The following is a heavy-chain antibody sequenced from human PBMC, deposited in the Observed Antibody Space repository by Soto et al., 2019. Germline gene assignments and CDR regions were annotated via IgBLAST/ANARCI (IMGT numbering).Heavy chain of an antibody. Sequence: QLLLQGSRPELVKPSETVSLSCTVSAGSITRDCYYWGWIRQSPGKGLERMGSMYVDGEAYYYPALASRVTISLDTSKSEFSLRLNSVTAADTAVYYCARSQGSSRPGFDPWCQGTLVTVSS. J-gene: IGHJ5*02. CDR3: ARSQGSSRPGFDP. V-gene: IGHV4-39*01. CDR2: MYVDGEA. D-gene: IGHD6-6*01. CDR1: AGSITRDCYY.